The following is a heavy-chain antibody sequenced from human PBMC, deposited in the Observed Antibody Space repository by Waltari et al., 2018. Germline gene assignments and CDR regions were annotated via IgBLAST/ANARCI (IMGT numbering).Heavy chain of an antibody. Sequence: EEQLVESGGGLVKPGGSLRLSCAGPGFTFSNYNMNGVRQAPGKGLGWVSSISTTSTYTHYADSVKGRFTISRDNAKNSLFLQMNSLTTEDTAVYYCATGGWGFYFDYWGQGTLLTVSS. CDR1: GFTFSNYN. J-gene: IGHJ4*02. CDR3: ATGGWGFYFDY. V-gene: IGHV3-21*01. D-gene: IGHD7-27*01. CDR2: ISTTSTYT.